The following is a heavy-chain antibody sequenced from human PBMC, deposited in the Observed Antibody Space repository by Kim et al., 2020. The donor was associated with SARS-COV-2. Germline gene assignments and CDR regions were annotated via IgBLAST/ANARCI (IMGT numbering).Heavy chain of an antibody. CDR3: APWAVGATALDFEY. V-gene: IGHV4-39*01. Sequence: SETLSLTCTVSGGSISSSGYYWGWIRQPPGKGLEWIGSIYYSGSTYYNPSLKSRVTISVDTSKNQFSLKLSSVTAADTAVYYCAPWAVGATALDFEYWGQGTLVTVSS. CDR2: IYYSGST. D-gene: IGHD1-26*01. CDR1: GGSISSSGYY. J-gene: IGHJ4*02.